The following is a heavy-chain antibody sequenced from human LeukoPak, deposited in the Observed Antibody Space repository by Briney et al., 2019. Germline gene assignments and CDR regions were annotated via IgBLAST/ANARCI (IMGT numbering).Heavy chain of an antibody. D-gene: IGHD6-13*01. Sequence: PSETLSLTCTVSGGSISSGGYYWSWIRQHPGKGLEWIGYIYYSGSTYYNPSLKSRVTISVVTSKNQFSLKLSSVTAADTAVYYCARRRQQGSSYYFDYWGQGTLVTVSS. CDR2: IYYSGST. CDR3: ARRRQQGSSYYFDY. V-gene: IGHV4-31*03. J-gene: IGHJ4*02. CDR1: GGSISSGGYY.